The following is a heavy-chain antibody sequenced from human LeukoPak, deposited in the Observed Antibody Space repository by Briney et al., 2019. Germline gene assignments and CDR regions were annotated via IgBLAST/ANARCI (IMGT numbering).Heavy chain of an antibody. CDR1: GDSISSGGYY. D-gene: IGHD3-22*01. J-gene: IGHJ4*02. CDR3: AKYDYYDSSGYFYAGD. V-gene: IGHV4-31*03. Sequence: SQTLSLTCTVSGDSISSGGYYWSWIRQRPGEGLEWIGYIYYSGNTYYTPYLKSRVTISLDTSKNQFSLKLSFVTAADTAVYYCAKYDYYDSSGYFYAGDWGQGTLVTVSS. CDR2: IYYSGNT.